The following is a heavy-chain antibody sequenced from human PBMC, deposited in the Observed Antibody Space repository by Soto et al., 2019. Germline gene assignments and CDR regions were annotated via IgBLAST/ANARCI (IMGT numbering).Heavy chain of an antibody. Sequence: SETLSLTCAVSGVSISSGNWWTWVRQTPQRGLEYIGEIFHDGTANYYPSFERRVAISVDTSKNQFSLKLTSVTAADPAIYFCARLVYDTRLNYMYFDFWGQGALVTVSS. CDR2: IFHDGTA. CDR1: GVSISSGNW. CDR3: ARLVYDTRLNYMYFDF. J-gene: IGHJ4*02. V-gene: IGHV4-4*02. D-gene: IGHD3-10*01.